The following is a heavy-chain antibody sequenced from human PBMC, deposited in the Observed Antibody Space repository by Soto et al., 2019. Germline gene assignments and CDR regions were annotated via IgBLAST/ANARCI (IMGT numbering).Heavy chain of an antibody. D-gene: IGHD4-17*01. CDR1: GYTFTSYG. Sequence: QVQLVQSGAEVKKPGGSVKVSCKASGYTFTSYGISWVRQAPGQGLEWMGWISAYNGNTNYAQKLQGRGTMTTDTSTSTAYIELRNPRSDDTAVYYCARDRLTKDYPPGYCGQGTLVTVSS. CDR3: ARDRLTKDYPPGY. CDR2: ISAYNGNT. V-gene: IGHV1-18*01. J-gene: IGHJ4*02.